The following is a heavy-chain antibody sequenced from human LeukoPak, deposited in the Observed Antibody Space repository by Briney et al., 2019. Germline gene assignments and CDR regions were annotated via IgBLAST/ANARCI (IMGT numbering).Heavy chain of an antibody. CDR2: IIPILGIA. D-gene: IGHD2-21*02. CDR1: GGTFSSYA. J-gene: IGHJ4*02. Sequence: GASVKVSCKASGGTFSSYAISWVRQAPGQGLEWMGRIIPILGIANYAQKFQGRVTITADKSTSTAYMELSSLRSEDTAVYYCARERTVVGSGGLSKVTAIIYYFDYWGQGTLVTVSS. CDR3: ARERTVVGSGGLSKVTAIIYYFDY. V-gene: IGHV1-69*04.